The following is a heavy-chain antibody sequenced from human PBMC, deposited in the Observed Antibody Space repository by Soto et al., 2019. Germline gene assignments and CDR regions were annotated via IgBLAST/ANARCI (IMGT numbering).Heavy chain of an antibody. CDR1: GYSFTTYW. Sequence: GESLKISCKASGYSFTTYWIAWVRQMPGKGLEWMGIIFPGDSDTRYSPSFQGQVTISADKSISTAYLQWTSLKASDTAMYYCARHKTSNYYYYGMDVWGQGTTVTVSS. J-gene: IGHJ6*02. CDR2: IFPGDSDT. CDR3: ARHKTSNYYYYGMDV. D-gene: IGHD2-2*01. V-gene: IGHV5-51*01.